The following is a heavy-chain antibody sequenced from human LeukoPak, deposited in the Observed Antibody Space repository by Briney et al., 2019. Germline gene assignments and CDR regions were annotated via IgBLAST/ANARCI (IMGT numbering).Heavy chain of an antibody. V-gene: IGHV3-23*01. CDR3: AKEGLYDFWSGYRALDY. CDR1: GFTFSSYA. Sequence: GGSLRLSCAASGFTFSSYAMSWVRQAPGKGLEWVSAISGSGGSTYYADSVKGRFTISRDNSKNTLYQQMNSLRAEDTAVYYCAKEGLYDFWSGYRALDYWGQGTLVTVSS. J-gene: IGHJ4*02. D-gene: IGHD3-3*01. CDR2: ISGSGGST.